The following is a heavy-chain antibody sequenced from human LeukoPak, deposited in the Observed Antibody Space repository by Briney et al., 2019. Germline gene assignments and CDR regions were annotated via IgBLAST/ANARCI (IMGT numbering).Heavy chain of an antibody. CDR2: INPNNGDT. J-gene: IGHJ3*02. V-gene: IGHV1-2*02. Sequence: ASVKVSCMASGYTFTGYIIHWVRQAPGQGLDWMGWINPNNGDTSYAQKFQGRLTMTRDTSISTAYMELSRLRSDDTALYYCARRRPRLVINDVLHIWGQGTMVTVSS. CDR1: GYTFTGYI. CDR3: ARRRPRLVINDVLHI. D-gene: IGHD2-21*01.